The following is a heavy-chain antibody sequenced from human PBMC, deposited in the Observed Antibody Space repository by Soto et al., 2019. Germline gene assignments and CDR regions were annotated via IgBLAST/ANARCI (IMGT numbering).Heavy chain of an antibody. D-gene: IGHD3-16*01. J-gene: IGHJ4*02. CDR2: ISAYNGNT. Sequence: QVQLVQSGAEVKKPGASVKVSCKTSGYTFTNFGLSWVRQAPGQGLDWMGWISAYNGNTNYAQNFQGRVTMTTDTSKHTAYMELRSLRSDDTAVYYCARWGTPIDYWGQGTLVTVSS. CDR3: ARWGTPIDY. CDR1: GYTFTNFG. V-gene: IGHV1-18*01.